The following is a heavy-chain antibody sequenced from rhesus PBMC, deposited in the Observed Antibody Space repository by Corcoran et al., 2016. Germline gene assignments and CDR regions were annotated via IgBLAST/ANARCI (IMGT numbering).Heavy chain of an antibody. CDR1: GGSISSSY. CDR2: IDGRFSST. J-gene: IGHJ3*01. Sequence: QLQLQESGPGLVKPSETLSVTCAVSGGSISSSYWSWIRPAPGKGLEWIGQIDGRFSSTNSNPSLTRRGTLSVDTPKIQLSLKLSSVTTADTAGDYWARDRGSLDFWGQGLMGTVSS. V-gene: IGHV4-169*02. CDR3: ARDRGSLDF.